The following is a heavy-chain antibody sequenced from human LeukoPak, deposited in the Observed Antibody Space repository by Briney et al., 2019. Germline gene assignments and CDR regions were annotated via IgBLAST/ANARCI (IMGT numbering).Heavy chain of an antibody. CDR3: VRDRWGAGGTQY. CDR1: GGSIGDCY. V-gene: IGHV4-59*01. Sequence: SETLSLTCTVSGGSIGDCYRSWSREPPRKGLELVGYLYYNRNTNYSPSLKSRVTISADTSKNQVYLQLRSVTAADTAVYYCVRDRWGAGGTQYWGQGTQVIVSS. CDR2: LYYNRNT. D-gene: IGHD6-13*01. J-gene: IGHJ4*02.